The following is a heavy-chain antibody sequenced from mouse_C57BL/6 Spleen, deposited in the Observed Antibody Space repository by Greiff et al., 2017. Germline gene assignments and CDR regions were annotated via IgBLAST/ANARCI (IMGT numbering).Heavy chain of an antibody. D-gene: IGHD3-3*01. CDR1: GYAFTNYL. Sequence: VQLQQSGAELVRPGTSVKVSCKASGYAFTNYLIEWVKQRPGQGLEWIGVINPGSGGTNYNEKFKGKATLTADKSSSTAYMQLSSLTSEDSAVYFCARGLEDYFDYWGQGTTHTVSS. CDR3: ARGLEDYFDY. CDR2: INPGSGGT. V-gene: IGHV1-54*01. J-gene: IGHJ2*01.